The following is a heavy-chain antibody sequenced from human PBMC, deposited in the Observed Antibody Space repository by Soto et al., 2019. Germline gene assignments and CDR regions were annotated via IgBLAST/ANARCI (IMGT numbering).Heavy chain of an antibody. CDR1: GFTFSSYA. J-gene: IGHJ6*02. CDR2: ISGSGGST. Sequence: EVQLLESGGGLVQPGGSLRLSCAASGFTFSSYAMSWVRQAPGKGLEWVSAISGSGGSTYYADSVKGRFTISRDNSKNTLYLQMKSQRAEDTGVYYCEKGVYYDRSSYWYYYGMDVWGQGTTVTVSS. CDR3: EKGVYYDRSSYWYYYGMDV. D-gene: IGHD3-22*01. V-gene: IGHV3-23*01.